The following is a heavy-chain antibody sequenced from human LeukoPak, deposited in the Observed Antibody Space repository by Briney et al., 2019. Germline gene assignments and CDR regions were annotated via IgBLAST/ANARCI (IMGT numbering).Heavy chain of an antibody. V-gene: IGHV3-11*04. J-gene: IGHJ6*03. Sequence: GGSLRLSCAASGFTFSDYYMSWIRQAPGKGLEWVSYISSSGSTIYYADSVKGRFTISRDNAKNSLYLQMNSLRAEDTAVYYCARDRGSYYYYYYYMDVWGKGTTVIISS. CDR1: GFTFSDYY. D-gene: IGHD1-26*01. CDR3: ARDRGSYYYYYYYMDV. CDR2: ISSSGSTI.